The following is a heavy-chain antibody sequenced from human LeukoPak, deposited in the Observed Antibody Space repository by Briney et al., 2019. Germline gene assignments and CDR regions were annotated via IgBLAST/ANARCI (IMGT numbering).Heavy chain of an antibody. CDR3: ARDRTTYCSSTSCYGFDY. CDR1: GDSISSGDYY. D-gene: IGHD2-2*01. Sequence: SETLSLTCTVSGDSISSGDYYWSWIRQPPGKGLEWIGYICYSGSTYYNPSLKSRVTISVDTSKNQFSLKLSSVTAADTAVYYCARDRTTYCSSTSCYGFDYWGQGTLVTVSS. CDR2: ICYSGST. J-gene: IGHJ4*02. V-gene: IGHV4-30-4*01.